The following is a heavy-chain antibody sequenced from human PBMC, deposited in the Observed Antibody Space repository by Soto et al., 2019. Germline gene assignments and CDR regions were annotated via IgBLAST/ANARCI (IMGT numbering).Heavy chain of an antibody. D-gene: IGHD3-10*01. CDR3: ANRMFREVIITEYSFDY. Sequence: EVQLLESGGGLVQPGGSLRLSCAASGFTFSTYAMSWVRQAPGKGLDWVSAISGRGGSTYSAESVKGRFTSSRDNSKNTRYLQLTSLRAEDTAVYYWANRMFREVIITEYSFDYWGQGTLVTVSS. V-gene: IGHV3-23*01. CDR1: GFTFSTYA. J-gene: IGHJ4*02. CDR2: ISGRGGST.